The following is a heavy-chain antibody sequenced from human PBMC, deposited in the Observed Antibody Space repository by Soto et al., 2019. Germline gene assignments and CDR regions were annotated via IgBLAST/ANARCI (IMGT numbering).Heavy chain of an antibody. V-gene: IGHV3-30*07. D-gene: IGHD2-8*02. CDR1: GFTFSSYA. CDR2: ISHDGNVN. Sequence: QVQLVESGGGVVQPGRSLRLSCEASGFTFSSYAMHWVRQAPGKGLEWVAVISHDGNVNYYSESVKGRFTMSRDNSKDTLYLQMDSLRTVVTAVYFRAKEEYWESHFYHFMHLWGKGTPVTLSS. CDR3: AKEEYWESHFYHFMHL. J-gene: IGHJ6*03.